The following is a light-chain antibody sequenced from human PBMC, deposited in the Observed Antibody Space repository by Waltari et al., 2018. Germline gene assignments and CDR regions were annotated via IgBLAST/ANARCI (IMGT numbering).Light chain of an antibody. Sequence: EVVMTQSPVTLSVSPGERATLSCRASQSVSGDLAWYQQKPVQAPRLLIYGASTRATGIPVRFSGSGSGTEFTLTISSLQSEDLAIYYCQQYNNWPPTFGGGTKVEIK. CDR1: QSVSGD. CDR2: GAS. V-gene: IGKV3-15*01. J-gene: IGKJ4*01. CDR3: QQYNNWPPT.